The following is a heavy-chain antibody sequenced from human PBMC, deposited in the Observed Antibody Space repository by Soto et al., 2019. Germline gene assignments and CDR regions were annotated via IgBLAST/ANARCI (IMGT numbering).Heavy chain of an antibody. V-gene: IGHV4-31*03. CDR1: CCSISSGGFY. CDR2: IYYSGST. Sequence: SETLSLTRTVSCCSISSGGFYWRWVPQHPGKGLEWIGYIYYSGSTYYNPSLKSRVTISVDTSKNQFSLKLSSVTAADTAVYYCARELRFNSYMDVWGKGTTVTVSS. J-gene: IGHJ6*03. CDR3: ARELRFNSYMDV.